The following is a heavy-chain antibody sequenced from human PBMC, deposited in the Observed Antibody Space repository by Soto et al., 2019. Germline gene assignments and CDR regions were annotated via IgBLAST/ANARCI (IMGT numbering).Heavy chain of an antibody. V-gene: IGHV4-30-2*01. Sequence: SETLSLTGAVSGGSIISGCYSWSWIRQPPGKGLEWIGYIYSVTTHYNPSLESRVTIAMDRSKNQVSLSLKSVTAADTAVYYCAREDSGAFFDFWGQGTLVTVSS. CDR3: AREDSGAFFDF. CDR1: GGSIISGCYS. CDR2: IYSVTT. D-gene: IGHD2-15*01. J-gene: IGHJ4*02.